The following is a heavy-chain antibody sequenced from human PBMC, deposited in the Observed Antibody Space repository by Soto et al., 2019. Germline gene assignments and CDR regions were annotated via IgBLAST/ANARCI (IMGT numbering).Heavy chain of an antibody. CDR3: VKVPPGPRYYFDY. CDR2: VSDNGGTS. J-gene: IGHJ4*02. CDR1: GVCICSCA. V-gene: IGHV3-64D*08. Sequence: GGSRRLARRAAGVCICSCAMYCFRQAPGKGLEYVSAVSDNGGTSYYADSVKGRFTISRDNSKNTLYLQMSRLRAEDTAVYYCVKVPPGPRYYFDYWGQGTLVTVSS.